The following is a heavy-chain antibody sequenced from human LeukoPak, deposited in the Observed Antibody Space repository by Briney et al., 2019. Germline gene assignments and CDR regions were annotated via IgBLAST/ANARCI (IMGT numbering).Heavy chain of an antibody. V-gene: IGHV4-39*01. Sequence: SETLSLTCTVSGVSISSYRYYWGWNPPAQGTGLEWYGSIYYAGKNYYNPSLKSRVTIFADTSKNPFYLQLSFVTAADTAVYYCATPGTAAAGSVNWGQGILVTVSS. D-gene: IGHD6-25*01. CDR1: GVSISSYRYY. CDR3: ATPGTAAAGSVN. CDR2: IYYAGKN. J-gene: IGHJ4*02.